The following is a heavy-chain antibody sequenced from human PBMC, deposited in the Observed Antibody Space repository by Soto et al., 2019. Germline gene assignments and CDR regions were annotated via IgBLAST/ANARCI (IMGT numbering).Heavy chain of an antibody. D-gene: IGHD6-19*01. Sequence: QVQLEESGGGVVQPGRSLRLSCAASGFTFSSYGMHWVRQAPGKGLERVAVIWSDGSNKYYADSVKGRFTISRDNSKNTLYLQMNRRGAEDTAVYYCARIPQIAVAGTRFGYFDLWGRGTLVTVSS. CDR2: IWSDGSNK. CDR1: GFTFSSYG. V-gene: IGHV3-33*01. CDR3: ARIPQIAVAGTRFGYFDL. J-gene: IGHJ2*01.